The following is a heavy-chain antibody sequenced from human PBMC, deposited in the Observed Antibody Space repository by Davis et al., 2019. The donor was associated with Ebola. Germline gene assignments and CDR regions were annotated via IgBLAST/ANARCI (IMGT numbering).Heavy chain of an antibody. J-gene: IGHJ4*02. CDR2: INPSGGST. V-gene: IGHV1-46*01. CDR1: GYTFTSYY. D-gene: IGHD5-18*01. Sequence: ASVKVSCKASGYTFTSYYMHWVRQAPGQGLEWMGIINPSGGSTSYAQKFQGRVTITRDTSASTAYMELSSLRSEDTAVYYCARDGGFRYSYGPSDYWGQGTLVTVSS. CDR3: ARDGGFRYSYGPSDY.